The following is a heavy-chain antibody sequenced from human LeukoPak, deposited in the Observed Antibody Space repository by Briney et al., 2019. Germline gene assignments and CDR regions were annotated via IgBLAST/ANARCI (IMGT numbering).Heavy chain of an antibody. D-gene: IGHD1-26*01. CDR2: ISYDGSNE. Sequence: GRSLRLSCAASGFTLSSYAMHWVRQAPGKGLEWVAIISYDGSNEYYADSVKGRFTISRDNSKNTLYLQMNSLRAEDTAIFYSTRRRGSYSLDDWGRGTMVTVSS. CDR3: TRRRGSYSLDD. CDR1: GFTLSSYA. V-gene: IGHV3-30*01. J-gene: IGHJ4*02.